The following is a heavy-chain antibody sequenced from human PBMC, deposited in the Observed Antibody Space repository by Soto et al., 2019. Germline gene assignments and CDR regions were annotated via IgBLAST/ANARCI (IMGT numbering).Heavy chain of an antibody. D-gene: IGHD3-9*01. Sequence: PLETLSLTCAVSGGSISSSNWWSWVRQPPGKGLEWIGEIYHSGSTNYNPSLKSRVTISVDKSKNQFSLKLSSVTAADTAVYYCASVEPYYDILTGYIYYYYGMDVWGQGTTVTVS. CDR3: ASVEPYYDILTGYIYYYYGMDV. J-gene: IGHJ6*02. CDR2: IYHSGST. V-gene: IGHV4-4*02. CDR1: GGSISSSNW.